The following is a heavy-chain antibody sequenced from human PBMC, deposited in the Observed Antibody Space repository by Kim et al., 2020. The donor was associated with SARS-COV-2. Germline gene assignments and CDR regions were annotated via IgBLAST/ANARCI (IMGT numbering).Heavy chain of an antibody. CDR3: MTTDPGY. V-gene: IGHV3-48*02. CDR2: ISSSSSTI. Sequence: GGSLRLSCAASGFTFSSYSMNWVRQAPGKGLEWVSYISSSSSTIYYADSVKGRFTVSRDNAKNSLYLQMNTLRDEDTAVYYCMTTDPGYWGQGTLVTVS. D-gene: IGHD4-4*01. CDR1: GFTFSSYS. J-gene: IGHJ4*02.